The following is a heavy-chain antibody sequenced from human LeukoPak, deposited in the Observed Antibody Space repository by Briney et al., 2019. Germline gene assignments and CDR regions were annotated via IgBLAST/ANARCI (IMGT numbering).Heavy chain of an antibody. Sequence: GGSLRLSCAASGFSSCRYAMSWVRHAPGGGLEWVSATSSSEAGTYYADSVRGPFTISRDKSKNTPYLHMKSLRAEDAAAYYCAKVALYYDILTGYYPFDYWGQGTLVTVSS. CDR2: TSSSEAGT. CDR1: GFSSCRYA. D-gene: IGHD3-9*01. CDR3: AKVALYYDILTGYYPFDY. V-gene: IGHV3-23*01. J-gene: IGHJ4*02.